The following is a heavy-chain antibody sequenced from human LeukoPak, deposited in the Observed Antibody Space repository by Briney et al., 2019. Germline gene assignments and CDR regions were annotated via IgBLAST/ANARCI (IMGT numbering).Heavy chain of an antibody. Sequence: SETLSLTCTVSGGSISSSSYYWGWIRQPPGKGLEWIGGIYYSGSTYYNPSLKSRVTISVDTSKNQFSLKLSSVTVADTAVYYCARHVNVVVPAAMSFSDWFDPWGQGTLVTVSS. D-gene: IGHD2-2*01. CDR3: ARHVNVVVPAAMSFSDWFDP. CDR2: IYYSGST. CDR1: GGSISSSSYY. V-gene: IGHV4-39*01. J-gene: IGHJ5*02.